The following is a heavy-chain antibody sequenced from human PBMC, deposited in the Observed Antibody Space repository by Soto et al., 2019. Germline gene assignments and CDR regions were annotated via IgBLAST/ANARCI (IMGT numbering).Heavy chain of an antibody. V-gene: IGHV5-51*01. CDR2: IYPGDSDT. J-gene: IGHJ6*02. CDR3: ARGWTFSEYSSSPGMDV. Sequence: PGESLKISCKGSGYSFTSYWIGWVRQMPGKGLEWMGIIYPGDSDTRYSPSFQGQVTISADKSISTAYLQWSSLKASDTATYYCARGWTFSEYSSSPGMDVWGQGTTVTVSS. CDR1: GYSFTSYW. D-gene: IGHD6-6*01.